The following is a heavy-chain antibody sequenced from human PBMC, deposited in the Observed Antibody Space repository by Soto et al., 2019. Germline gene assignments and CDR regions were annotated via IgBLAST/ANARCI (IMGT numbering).Heavy chain of an antibody. V-gene: IGHV3-23*01. CDR1: GYTFSSYA. CDR3: TIGSSRLSQYFYFDY. J-gene: IGHJ4*02. CDR2: INVSGGST. Sequence: PVGSLRRSCSASGYTFSSYALSWVRRAPGMGLEWVSTINVSGGSTFCADPVKGRFTISRDNTKNTPHQQMTSLRGEDTAVLFCTIGSSRLSQYFYFDYWGQGSLVTVSS. D-gene: IGHD3-9*01.